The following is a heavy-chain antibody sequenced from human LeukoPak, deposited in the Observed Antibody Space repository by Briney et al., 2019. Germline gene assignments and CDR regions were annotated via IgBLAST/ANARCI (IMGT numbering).Heavy chain of an antibody. D-gene: IGHD1-14*01. CDR3: AKVWALTYLGGVDS. V-gene: IGHV3-23*01. CDR1: AFTFSSYA. CDR2: LSGTGGNT. J-gene: IGHJ4*02. Sequence: GGSLRLSCAASAFTFSSYAMAWVRQAPGKGLEWVSTLSGTGGNTYYADSVRGRFTISRDNSKNTLYLQMNSLRAEDTAVYYCAKVWALTYLGGVDSWGQGTLVTVSS.